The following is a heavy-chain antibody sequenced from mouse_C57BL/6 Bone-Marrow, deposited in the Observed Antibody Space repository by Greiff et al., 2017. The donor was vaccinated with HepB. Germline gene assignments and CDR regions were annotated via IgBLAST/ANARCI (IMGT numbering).Heavy chain of an antibody. J-gene: IGHJ1*03. CDR3: ARGGPTIVTTWYFDV. Sequence: VQLKESGGGLVKPGGSLKLSCAASGFTFSSYAMSWVRQTPEKRLEWVATISDGGSYTYYPDNVKGRFTISRDNAKNNLYLQMSHLKSEDTAMYYCARGGPTIVTTWYFDVWGTGTMVTVSS. CDR2: ISDGGSYT. V-gene: IGHV5-4*01. D-gene: IGHD2-5*01. CDR1: GFTFSSYA.